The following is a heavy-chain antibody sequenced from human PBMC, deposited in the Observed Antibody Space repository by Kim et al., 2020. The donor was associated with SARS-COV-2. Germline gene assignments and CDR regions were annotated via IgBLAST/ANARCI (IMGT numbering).Heavy chain of an antibody. CDR3: ARGNAGDHLDGGAFDI. D-gene: IGHD2-21*01. V-gene: IGHV4-31*03. CDR1: GGSISSGGYY. CDR2: IYYSGST. Sequence: SETLSLTCTVSGGSISSGGYYWSWIRQHPGKGLEWIGYIYYSGSTYYNPSLKSRVTISVDTSKNQFSLKLSSVTAADTAVYYCARGNAGDHLDGGAFDIWGQGTMVTVSS. J-gene: IGHJ3*02.